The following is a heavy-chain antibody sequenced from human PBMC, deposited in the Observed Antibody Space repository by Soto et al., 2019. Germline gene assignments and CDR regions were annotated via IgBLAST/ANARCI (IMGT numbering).Heavy chain of an antibody. D-gene: IGHD3-10*01. J-gene: IGHJ4*02. CDR2: INPSGGST. CDR3: ARDLRTVVRGVNSFDY. CDR1: GYTFTSYY. Sequence: QVQLVQSGAEVKKPGASEKVSCKASGYTFTSYYIYWVRQAPGQGLEWMGIINPSGGSTRYAQKFQGRLTVTRDTSTSTVYMELNSLRSEDTAVYYCARDLRTVVRGVNSFDYWGQGTLVTVSS. V-gene: IGHV1-46*03.